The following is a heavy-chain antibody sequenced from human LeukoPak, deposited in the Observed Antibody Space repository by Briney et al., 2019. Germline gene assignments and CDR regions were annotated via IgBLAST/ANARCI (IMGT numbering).Heavy chain of an antibody. V-gene: IGHV3-21*01. D-gene: IGHD2-15*01. J-gene: IGHJ2*01. CDR3: ARDPVVVATRYFDL. CDR1: GFTFSSYS. CDR2: ISSSSSYI. Sequence: GGSLRLSCAASGFTFSSYSMNWVRQAPGKWREWGSSISSSSSYIYYADSVKGRFTISRDNAKNSLYLQMNSLRAEDTAVYYCARDPVVVATRYFDLWGRGTLVTVSS.